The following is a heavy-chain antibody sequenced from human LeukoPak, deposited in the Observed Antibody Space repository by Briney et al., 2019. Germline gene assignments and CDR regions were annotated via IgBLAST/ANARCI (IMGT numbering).Heavy chain of an antibody. CDR3: ARGPRGYSRGYYYYGMDV. V-gene: IGHV3-30*02. CDR1: GFTFSSYG. Sequence: GGSLRLSCAASGFTFSSYGMHWVRQAPGKGLEWVAFIRYDGSNKYYADSVKGRFTISRDNSKNTLYLQMNSLRAEDTAVYYCARGPRGYSRGYYYYGMDVWGQGTTVTVSS. J-gene: IGHJ6*02. CDR2: IRYDGSNK. D-gene: IGHD5-18*01.